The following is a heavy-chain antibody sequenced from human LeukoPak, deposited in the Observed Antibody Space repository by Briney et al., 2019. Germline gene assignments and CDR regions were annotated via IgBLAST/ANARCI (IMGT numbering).Heavy chain of an antibody. CDR3: ARELRQYNWNDRGYNWFDP. D-gene: IGHD1-1*01. Sequence: GSSVKVSCKASGGTFSSYAISWVRQAPGQRLEWMGGIIPIFGTANYARKFQGRVTITADKSTSTAYMELSSLRSEDTAVYYCARELRQYNWNDRGYNWFDPWGQGTLVTVSS. CDR2: IIPIFGTA. J-gene: IGHJ5*02. CDR1: GGTFSSYA. V-gene: IGHV1-69*06.